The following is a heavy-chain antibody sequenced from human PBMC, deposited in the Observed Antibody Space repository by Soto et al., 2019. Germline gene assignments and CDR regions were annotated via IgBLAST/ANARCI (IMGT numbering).Heavy chain of an antibody. Sequence: QVPLVQSGAEVKKPGASVKVSCKASGYTFTSYDINWVRQATGQGLEWMGWMNPNSGNTGYAQKFQGRVTMTRNTSISTAYMELSSLRSEDTAVYYCAIITSIAENYFDYWGQGTLVTVSS. J-gene: IGHJ4*02. V-gene: IGHV1-8*01. CDR2: MNPNSGNT. D-gene: IGHD6-6*01. CDR1: GYTFTSYD. CDR3: AIITSIAENYFDY.